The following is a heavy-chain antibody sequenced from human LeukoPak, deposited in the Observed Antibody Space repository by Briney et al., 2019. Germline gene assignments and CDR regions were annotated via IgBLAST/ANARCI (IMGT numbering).Heavy chain of an antibody. V-gene: IGHV5-51*01. D-gene: IGHD2-2*01. CDR3: ASLVVPAATKRYYYYGMDV. J-gene: IGHJ6*02. CDR2: IYPGDSDT. Sequence: GESLKISCKGSGYSFTSYWIGWVRQMPGKGLEWMGIIYPGDSDTRYSPSFQGQVTISADKSISTAYLQWSSLKASDTAMYYCASLVVPAATKRYYYYGMDVWGQGTTVTVSS. CDR1: GYSFTSYW.